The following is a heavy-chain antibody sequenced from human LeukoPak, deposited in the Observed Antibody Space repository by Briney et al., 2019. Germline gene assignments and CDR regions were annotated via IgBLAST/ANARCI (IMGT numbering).Heavy chain of an antibody. CDR2: ISGSGGNT. D-gene: IGHD1-14*01. V-gene: IGHV3-23*01. J-gene: IGHJ4*02. CDR1: GFTFSSYG. Sequence: GGSLSLSCAASGFTFSSYGMNWVRQAPGKGLEWVSAISGSGGNTYYADSVKGRFTISRDNSKNTLYLQMNSLRAEDTALYYCAKPAKTDYADYWGQGTLVTVSS. CDR3: AKPAKTDYADY.